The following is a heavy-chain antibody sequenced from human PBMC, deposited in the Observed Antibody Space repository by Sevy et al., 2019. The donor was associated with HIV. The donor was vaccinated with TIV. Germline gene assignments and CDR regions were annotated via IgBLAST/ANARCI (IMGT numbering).Heavy chain of an antibody. CDR3: AGGVNEYYDMLTGYPGRDYYGMDV. D-gene: IGHD3-9*01. CDR1: GFTFSSYW. V-gene: IGHV3-74*01. Sequence: GESLKISCAASGFTFSSYWMHWVRQAPGKGLVWVSRINSDGSSTSYADSVKGRFTISRDNAKNTLYLQMNSLRAEGTAVYYCAGGVNEYYDMLTGYPGRDYYGMDVWGQGTTVTVSS. CDR2: INSDGSST. J-gene: IGHJ6*02.